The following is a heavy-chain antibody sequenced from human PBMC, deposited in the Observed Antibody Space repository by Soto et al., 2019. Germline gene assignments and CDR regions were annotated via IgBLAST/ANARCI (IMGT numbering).Heavy chain of an antibody. J-gene: IGHJ6*02. CDR1: GGSISSGSYY. Sequence: SETLSLTCTVSGGSISSGSYYWGWIRQPPGKGLEWIGSIYYSGSTYYNPSLKSRVTISVDTSKNQFSLKLSSVTAADTAVYYCARRLYYDSSGFVGGGKDVWGQGTTVTVSS. V-gene: IGHV4-39*01. D-gene: IGHD3-22*01. CDR2: IYYSGST. CDR3: ARRLYYDSSGFVGGGKDV.